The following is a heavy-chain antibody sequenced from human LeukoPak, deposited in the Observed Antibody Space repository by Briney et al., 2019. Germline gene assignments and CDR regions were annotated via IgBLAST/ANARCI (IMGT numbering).Heavy chain of an antibody. CDR3: ARDRRYSSGWYSSDWFDP. D-gene: IGHD6-19*01. CDR2: IWYDGSNK. Sequence: PGGSLRLSCAASGFTFSSYAMHWVRQAPGKGLEWVAVIWYDGSNKYYADSVKGRFTISRDNSKNTLYLQMNSLRAEDTAVYYCARDRRYSSGWYSSDWFDPWGQGTLVTVSS. CDR1: GFTFSSYA. V-gene: IGHV3-33*08. J-gene: IGHJ5*02.